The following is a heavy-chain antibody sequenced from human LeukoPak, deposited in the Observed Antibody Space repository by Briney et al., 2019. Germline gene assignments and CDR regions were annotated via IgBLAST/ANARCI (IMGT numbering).Heavy chain of an antibody. CDR1: GFTFISYG. CDR2: TSYDGSNK. Sequence: PGGSLRLSCAASGFTFISYGMHWVRQAPGKGLEWVAVTSYDGSNKHYADSVKGRFTISRDNAKNSLYLQMNSLRAEDTAVYYCARVAGSSPQTDYWGQGTLVTVSS. D-gene: IGHD6-13*01. CDR3: ARVAGSSPQTDY. J-gene: IGHJ4*02. V-gene: IGHV3-30*03.